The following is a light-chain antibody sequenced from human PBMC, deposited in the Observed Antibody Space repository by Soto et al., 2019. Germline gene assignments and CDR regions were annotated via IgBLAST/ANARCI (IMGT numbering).Light chain of an antibody. V-gene: IGKV3-15*01. CDR1: QSVSSN. CDR3: QQYNDWPLLT. J-gene: IGKJ4*01. Sequence: ETVMTQSPATLSVSPGERATLSCRASQSVSSNLAWYQQKPGQAPRLLIYGASTRATGIPARFSGSGSGTESTVTISSLQSEDFAVYYCQQYNDWPLLTFGGGTKVEI. CDR2: GAS.